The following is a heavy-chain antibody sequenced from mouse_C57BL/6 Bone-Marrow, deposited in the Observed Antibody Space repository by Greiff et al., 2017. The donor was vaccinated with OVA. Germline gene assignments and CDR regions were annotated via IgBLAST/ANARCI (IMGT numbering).Heavy chain of an antibody. CDR1: GFTFSDFY. CDR3: ARDAYYSNRGFAY. J-gene: IGHJ3*01. Sequence: EVKLVESGGGLVQSGRSLRLSCATSGFTFSDFYMEWVRQAPGKGLEWIAASRNKANDYTTEYSASVKGRFIVSRDTSQSILYLQMNALRAEDTAIYYCARDAYYSNRGFAYWGQGTLVTVSA. CDR2: SRNKANDYTT. D-gene: IGHD2-5*01. V-gene: IGHV7-1*01.